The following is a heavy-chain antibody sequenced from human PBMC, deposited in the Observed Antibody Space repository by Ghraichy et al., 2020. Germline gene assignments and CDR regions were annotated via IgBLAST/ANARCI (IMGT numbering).Heavy chain of an antibody. D-gene: IGHD6-13*01. CDR1: GGTFSSYA. CDR3: ARGWASRLGMDV. J-gene: IGHJ6*02. V-gene: IGHV1-69*13. CDR2: IIPIFGTA. Sequence: SVKVSCKASGGTFSSYAISWVRQAPGQGLEWMGGIIPIFGTANYAQKFQGRVTITADESTSTAYMELSSLRSEDTAVYYCARGWASRLGMDVWGQGTTVTVSS.